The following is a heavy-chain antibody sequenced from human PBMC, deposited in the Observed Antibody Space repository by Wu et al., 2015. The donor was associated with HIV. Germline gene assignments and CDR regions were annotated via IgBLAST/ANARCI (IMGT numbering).Heavy chain of an antibody. J-gene: IGHJ1*01. CDR1: GYTFTSFN. CDR2: LNPKSGSA. CDR3: ARVGVLLTSAELLEYFQH. V-gene: IGHV1-8*02. D-gene: IGHD1-26*01. Sequence: QVQLLQSGGEVKKPGTSVRVSCRISGYTFTSFNINWLRHAPGRGLEWVGWLNPKSGSAGFGRDFQGRVSMTKNNSISTAYMELSGLTSDDTAIYYCARVGVLLTSAELLEYFQHWGQGTRVVVSS.